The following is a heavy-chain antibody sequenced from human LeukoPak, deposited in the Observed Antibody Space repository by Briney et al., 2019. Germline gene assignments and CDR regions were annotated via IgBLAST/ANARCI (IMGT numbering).Heavy chain of an antibody. CDR2: INPNIGGT. Sequence: ASVKVSCKASGYTFTGYYMHWVRQAPGQGLEWMGWINPNIGGTNYAQKFQGRVTMTRDTSISTAYMELSRLRSDDTAVYYCARDRVVRGFDYWGQGTLVTVSS. V-gene: IGHV1-2*02. CDR1: GYTFTGYY. J-gene: IGHJ4*02. D-gene: IGHD3-10*01. CDR3: ARDRVVRGFDY.